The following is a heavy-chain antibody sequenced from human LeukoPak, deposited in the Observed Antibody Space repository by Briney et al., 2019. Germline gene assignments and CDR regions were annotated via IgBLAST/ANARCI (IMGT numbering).Heavy chain of an antibody. Sequence: PSETLSLTCTVSGGSISSYYWSWIRQPPGKGLEWIGYIYYSGSTNYNPSLKSRVIIPVDTSKNQFSLKLSPVIAADTAVYYCARVGVDYSGNIIKYYFDYWGQGTLVTVSS. CDR1: GGSISSYY. CDR2: IYYSGST. J-gene: IGHJ4*02. D-gene: IGHD4-23*01. CDR3: ARVGVDYSGNIIKYYFDY. V-gene: IGHV4-59*01.